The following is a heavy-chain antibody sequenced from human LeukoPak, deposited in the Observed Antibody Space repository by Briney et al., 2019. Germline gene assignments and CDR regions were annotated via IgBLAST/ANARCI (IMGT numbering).Heavy chain of an antibody. CDR1: GGSISSGGYY. CDR2: IYYSGST. J-gene: IGHJ5*02. CDR3: ARVSRIAARPGWFDP. V-gene: IGHV4-31*03. D-gene: IGHD6-6*01. Sequence: PSQTLSLTCTVSGGSISSGGYYWSWIRQHPGKGLEWIGYIYYSGSTYYNPSLKSRVTISVDTSKNQFSLKLSSVTAADTAVYYCARVSRIAARPGWFDPWGQGTLVTVSS.